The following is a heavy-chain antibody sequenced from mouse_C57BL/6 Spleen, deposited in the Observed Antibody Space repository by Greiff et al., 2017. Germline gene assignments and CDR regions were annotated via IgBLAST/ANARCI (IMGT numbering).Heavy chain of an antibody. V-gene: IGHV1-72*01. D-gene: IGHD4-1*01. CDR2: IDPHSGGT. CDR1: GYTFTSYW. Sequence: QVQLQQPGAELVKPGASVKLSCKASGYTFTSYWMHWVKQRPGRGLEWIGRIDPHSGGTKYNEKFKSKATLTVDKPSSTAYMQLSSLTSEDSAVYYCAIDWSPYYYAMDYWGQGTSVTVSS. CDR3: AIDWSPYYYAMDY. J-gene: IGHJ4*01.